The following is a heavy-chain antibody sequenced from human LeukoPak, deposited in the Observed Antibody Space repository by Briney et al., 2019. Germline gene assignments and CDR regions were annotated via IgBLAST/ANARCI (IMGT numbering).Heavy chain of an antibody. CDR2: IKQDGSEK. CDR1: GFTFSSYW. V-gene: IGHV3-7*01. D-gene: IGHD5-12*01. Sequence: GGSLRLSCAASGFTFSSYWMSWVRQAPGKGLEWVANIKQDGSEKYYVDSVKGRFTISRDNAKNSLYLQMNSLRAEDTAVYYCARGLGVDYSGYVYVGLDFDYWVQGTLVTVSS. CDR3: ARGLGVDYSGYVYVGLDFDY. J-gene: IGHJ4*02.